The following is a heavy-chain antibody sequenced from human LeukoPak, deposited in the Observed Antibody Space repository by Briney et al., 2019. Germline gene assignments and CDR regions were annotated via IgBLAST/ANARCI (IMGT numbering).Heavy chain of an antibody. CDR3: AGNYNYWKGLNY. J-gene: IGHJ4*02. D-gene: IGHD1-1*01. CDR2: IGNKVSNYGT. CDR1: GFTFSDSA. Sequence: GGSLRLSCAASGFTFSDSAMHWVRQASGKGLEWVGHIGNKVSNYGTEYAASVRGRFTRARDNSECTAYLQVDRLKTQDTAVYYCAGNYNYWKGLNYWGQGTLVTVSS. V-gene: IGHV3-73*01.